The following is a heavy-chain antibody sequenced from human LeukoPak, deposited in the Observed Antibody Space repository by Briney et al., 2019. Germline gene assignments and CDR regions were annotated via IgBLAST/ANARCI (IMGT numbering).Heavy chain of an antibody. J-gene: IGHJ4*02. D-gene: IGHD2-2*01. CDR3: TRGRYQFLGPNDY. CDR1: GFGLSDYG. V-gene: IGHV3-48*02. CDR2: ITMNSVR. Sequence: GGSLRLSCSASGFGLSDYGMSWVRQAPGKGLEWVSYITMNSVRLYADSMKGRFTISRDNDKNSVYLQMNSLRDEDTAMYYCTRGRYQFLGPNDYWGQGSLVTVSS.